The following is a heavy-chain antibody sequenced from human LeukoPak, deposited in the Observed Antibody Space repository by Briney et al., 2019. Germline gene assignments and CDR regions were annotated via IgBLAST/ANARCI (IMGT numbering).Heavy chain of an antibody. Sequence: GGSLRLSYAASGFTFSTHWMNWVRRAPGKGLEWVSSISSSSSYIYYADSVKGRFTISRDNAKNSLYLQMNSLRVEDTAVYYCARDPGNYYDSSGYDYWGQGTLVTVSS. V-gene: IGHV3-21*01. CDR1: GFTFSTHW. D-gene: IGHD3-22*01. CDR2: ISSSSSYI. CDR3: ARDPGNYYDSSGYDY. J-gene: IGHJ4*02.